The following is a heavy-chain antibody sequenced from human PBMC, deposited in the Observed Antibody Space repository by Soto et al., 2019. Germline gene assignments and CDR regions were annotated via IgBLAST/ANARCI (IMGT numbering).Heavy chain of an antibody. CDR3: ATGYYGSGRWSSGNRYYGMDV. CDR1: GYTFTSYG. J-gene: IGHJ6*02. Sequence: ASVKVSCKASGYTFTSYGISWVRQAPGQGLEWMGWISAYNGNTNYAQKLQGRVTMTTDTSTSTAYMELRSLRSDDTAVYYCATGYYGSGRWSSGNRYYGMDVWGQGTTVTVSS. D-gene: IGHD3-10*01. CDR2: ISAYNGNT. V-gene: IGHV1-18*01.